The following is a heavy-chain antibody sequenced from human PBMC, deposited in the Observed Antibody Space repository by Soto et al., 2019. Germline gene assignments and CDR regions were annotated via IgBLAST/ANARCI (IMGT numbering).Heavy chain of an antibody. J-gene: IGHJ6*02. V-gene: IGHV4-59*01. CDR1: GGSISSYY. CDR3: ARYKHYYDSSGTDYYYYYYGMDV. Sequence: PSETLSLTCTVSGGSISSYYWSWIRQPPGKGLEWIGCIYYSGSTNYNPSLKSRVTISVDTSKNQFSLKLSSVTAADTAVYYCARYKHYYDSSGTDYYYYYYGMDVWGQGTTVTVS. D-gene: IGHD3-22*01. CDR2: IYYSGST.